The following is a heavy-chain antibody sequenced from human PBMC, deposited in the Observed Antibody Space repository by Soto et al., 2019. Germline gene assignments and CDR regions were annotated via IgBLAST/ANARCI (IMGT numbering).Heavy chain of an antibody. CDR1: GGTFSSYA. CDR2: FIPIFGTA. V-gene: IGHV1-69*12. CDR3: AFCITGSPTSYCGMDV. Sequence: QVQLVQSGAEVKKPGSSVKVSCKASGGTFSSYAINWVRQAPGQGLEWMGGFIPIFGTADYAQKFQGRVTMNADESTSTAYMQVSILGSEDTAVYYCAFCITGSPTSYCGMDVWGQGTTVTVSS. J-gene: IGHJ6*02. D-gene: IGHD1-20*01.